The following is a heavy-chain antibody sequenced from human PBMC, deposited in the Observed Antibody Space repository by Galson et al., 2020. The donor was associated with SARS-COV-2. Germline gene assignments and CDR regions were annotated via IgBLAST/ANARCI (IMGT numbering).Heavy chain of an antibody. Sequence: GGSLRLSCAASGFTFSSYEMNWVRQAPGKGLEWVSYISSSGSTIYYADSVKGRFTISRDNAKNSLYLQMNSLRAEDTAVYYCARDLPPYPYCSGGSCSRRYYYYGMDVWGQGTTVTVSS. J-gene: IGHJ6*02. V-gene: IGHV3-48*03. CDR2: ISSSGSTI. D-gene: IGHD2-15*01. CDR1: GFTFSSYE. CDR3: ARDLPPYPYCSGGSCSRRYYYYGMDV.